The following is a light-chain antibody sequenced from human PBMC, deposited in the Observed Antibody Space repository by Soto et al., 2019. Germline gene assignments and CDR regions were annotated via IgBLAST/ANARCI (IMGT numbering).Light chain of an antibody. Sequence: ETVMTQSPATLSVSPGERATLSCRASQSVSSDLAWYQQKPGQAPRLLIFGASTRATSIPARFTGSRSGTEFTLTISSLQSEDFGVYYCQQYNTWPRTFGQGTKVDIK. J-gene: IGKJ1*01. CDR2: GAS. CDR3: QQYNTWPRT. CDR1: QSVSSD. V-gene: IGKV3-15*01.